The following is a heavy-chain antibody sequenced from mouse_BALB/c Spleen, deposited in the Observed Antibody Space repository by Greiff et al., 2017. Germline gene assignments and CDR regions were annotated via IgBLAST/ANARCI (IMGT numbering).Heavy chain of an antibody. CDR1: GYAFSSSW. D-gene: IGHD4-1*02. V-gene: IGHV1-82*01. CDR2: IYPGDGDT. CDR3: ASQLALDY. J-gene: IGHJ2*01. Sequence: VKLQQSGPELVKPGASVKISCKASGYAFSSSWMNWVKQRPGQGLEWIGRIYPGDGDTNYNGKFKGKATLTADKSSSTAYMQLSSLTSVDSAVYFCASQLALDYWGQGTTLTVSS.